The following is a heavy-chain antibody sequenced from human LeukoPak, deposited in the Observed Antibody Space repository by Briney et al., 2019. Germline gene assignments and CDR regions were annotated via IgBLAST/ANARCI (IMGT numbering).Heavy chain of an antibody. V-gene: IGHV3-7*01. D-gene: IGHD3-10*01. CDR3: ARGSYYDFAY. J-gene: IGHJ4*02. Sequence: GGSLRLSCAASGFTFSIYWMTWVRRAPGKGLEWVANIKQDGSEKYYVDSVKGRFTISRDNAKNSLYLQMNSLRAEDTAVYYCARGSYYDFAYWGQGTLVTVSS. CDR2: IKQDGSEK. CDR1: GFTFSIYW.